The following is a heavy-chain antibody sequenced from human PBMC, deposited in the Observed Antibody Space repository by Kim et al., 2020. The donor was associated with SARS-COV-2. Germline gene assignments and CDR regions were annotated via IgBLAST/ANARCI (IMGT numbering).Heavy chain of an antibody. J-gene: IGHJ3*02. CDR1: GFTFSSYE. Sequence: GGSLRLSCAASGFTFSSYEMNWVRQAPGKGLEWVSYISSSGSTIYYADSVKGRFTISRDNAKNSLYLQMNSLRAEDTAVYYCARLTLAAAGRGAFDIWGQGTMVTVSS. CDR3: ARLTLAAAGRGAFDI. D-gene: IGHD6-13*01. V-gene: IGHV3-48*03. CDR2: ISSSGSTI.